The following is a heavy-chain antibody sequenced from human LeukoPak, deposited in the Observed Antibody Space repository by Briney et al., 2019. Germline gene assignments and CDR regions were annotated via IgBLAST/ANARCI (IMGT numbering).Heavy chain of an antibody. D-gene: IGHD6-19*01. CDR2: ISSSGSTI. V-gene: IGHV3-11*04. J-gene: IGHJ4*02. CDR1: GFTFSDYY. CDR3: ARGSTSGWPDYFDY. Sequence: GGSLRLSCAASGFTFSDYYMSWIRQAPGKGLEWVSYISSSGSTIYYADSVKGRFTISRDNAKNSLYLQMHSLRADDTAVYYCARGSTSGWPDYFDYWGQGSVVTVSS.